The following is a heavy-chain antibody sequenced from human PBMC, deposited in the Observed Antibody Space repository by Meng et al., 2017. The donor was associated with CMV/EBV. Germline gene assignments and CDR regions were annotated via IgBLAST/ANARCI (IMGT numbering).Heavy chain of an antibody. CDR1: GGSFSGYY. V-gene: IGHV4-34*01. Sequence: ETLSLTCAVYGGSFSGYYWSWIRQPPGKGLERIGEINHSGSTNYNPSLKSRVTISVDTSKNQFSLKLSSVTAADTAVYYCARDPHPYDFWSGYYNPFYYYGMDVWGQGTTVTVSS. CDR3: ARDPHPYDFWSGYYNPFYYYGMDV. J-gene: IGHJ6*02. CDR2: INHSGST. D-gene: IGHD3-3*01.